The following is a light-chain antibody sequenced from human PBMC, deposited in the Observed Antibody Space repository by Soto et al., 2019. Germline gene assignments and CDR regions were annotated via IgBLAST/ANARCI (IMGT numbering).Light chain of an antibody. J-gene: IGLJ1*01. CDR1: SSDVGGYNY. Sequence: QSALTQPASVSGSPGQSITISCTGTSSDVGGYNYVSWYQQHPGKAPKVMIYEVSNRPSGASNRFSGSKSGNTASLTISGLQAEDEADYYCSSFTSSGTRVFGTGTKVTVL. V-gene: IGLV2-14*01. CDR2: EVS. CDR3: SSFTSSGTRV.